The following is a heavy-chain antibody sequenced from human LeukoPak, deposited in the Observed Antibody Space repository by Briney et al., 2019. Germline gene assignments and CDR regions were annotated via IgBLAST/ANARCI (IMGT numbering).Heavy chain of an antibody. CDR3: ALSTYSSSPS. CDR2: INQDESKK. Sequence: PGGALRLSRAASGFAFSDHWMIWVRQAPGKGLEWVANINQDESKKYYVGAVEGRFTISRDNAKNSLYLQMNSLRAEDTALYYCALSTYSSSPSWGQGTLVTVSS. J-gene: IGHJ5*02. V-gene: IGHV3-7*01. D-gene: IGHD6-6*01. CDR1: GFAFSDHW.